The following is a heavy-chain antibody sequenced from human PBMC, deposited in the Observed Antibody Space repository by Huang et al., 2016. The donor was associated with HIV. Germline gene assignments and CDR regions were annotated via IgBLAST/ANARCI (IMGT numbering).Heavy chain of an antibody. CDR2: ISDDGSNK. D-gene: IGHD5-12*01. CDR1: RFTFGNYA. V-gene: IGHV3-30-3*01. Sequence: QVQLVESGGGVVQPGRSLRLSCAASRFTFGNYAIHWVRQAPGKGVEGVAVISDDGSNKYYVDSVKGRFTISRDNSKNTLYLQMNSLRAEDTAVYYCARDLWLRDLYYYYYMDVWGKGTTVTVSS. CDR3: ARDLWLRDLYYYYYMDV. J-gene: IGHJ6*03.